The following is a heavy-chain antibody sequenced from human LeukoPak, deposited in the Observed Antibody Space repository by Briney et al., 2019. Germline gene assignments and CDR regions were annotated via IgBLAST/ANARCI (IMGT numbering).Heavy chain of an antibody. CDR3: ARDRSDLNYVFDY. D-gene: IGHD1-7*01. CDR2: IIPILGIA. CDR1: GGTFISYA. V-gene: IGHV1-69*04. Sequence: ASVKVSCKASGGTFISYAISWVRQAPGQGLEWMGRIIPILGIANYAQKFQGRVTITADKSTSTAYMELSSLRSEDTAVYYCARDRSDLNYVFDYWGQGTLVTVSS. J-gene: IGHJ4*02.